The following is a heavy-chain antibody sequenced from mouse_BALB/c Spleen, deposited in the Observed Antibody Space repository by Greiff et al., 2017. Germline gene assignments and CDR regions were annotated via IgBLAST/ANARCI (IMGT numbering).Heavy chain of an antibody. CDR1: GYTFPSYY. Sequence: VQLQQPGAELVKPGASVKLSCKASGYTFPSYYMYWVKQRPGQGLEWIGGINPSNGGTNFNEKFKGQATLTADKSSNTAYMQLSSLTSEDSAVYFCARRVYGNASMDYWGQGTSVTVSS. CDR2: INPSNGGT. V-gene: IGHV1-53*01. CDR3: ARRVYGNASMDY. D-gene: IGHD2-1*01. J-gene: IGHJ4*01.